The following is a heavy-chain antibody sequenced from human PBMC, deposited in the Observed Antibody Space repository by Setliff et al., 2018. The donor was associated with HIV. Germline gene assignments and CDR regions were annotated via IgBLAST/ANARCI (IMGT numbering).Heavy chain of an antibody. J-gene: IGHJ6*03. Sequence: SVKVSCKASGFTFSGSVVQWVRQARGQRLERIGRIVVGSGKTDYAQKFQNRVTITRDMSTSTAYMELSSLRSEDTAVYYCAADRGDYFELDYPYYHYMDVWGKGTTVTVSS. D-gene: IGHD3-22*01. CDR1: GFTFSGSV. V-gene: IGHV1-58*01. CDR3: AADRGDYFELDYPYYHYMDV. CDR2: IVVGSGKT.